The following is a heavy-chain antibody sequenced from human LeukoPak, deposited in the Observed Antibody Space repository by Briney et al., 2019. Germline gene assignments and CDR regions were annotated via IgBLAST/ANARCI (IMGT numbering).Heavy chain of an antibody. D-gene: IGHD1-26*01. CDR1: RYTFTSYW. J-gene: IGHJ4*02. V-gene: IGHV5-51*01. CDR3: ARLSGSYWDYFDY. Sequence: GESLKISCKGSRYTFTSYWIGWVRQMPGKGLEWMGIIYPGDSDTRYSPSFQGQVTISADKSTSTACLQWSSLKASDTAMYYCARLSGSYWDYFDYWGQGTLVTVPS. CDR2: IYPGDSDT.